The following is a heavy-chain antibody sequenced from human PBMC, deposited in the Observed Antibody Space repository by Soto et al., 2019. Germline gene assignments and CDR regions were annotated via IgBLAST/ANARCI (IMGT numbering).Heavy chain of an antibody. CDR1: GFTFSSSA. CDR3: ARGRARIAVDGMDV. CDR2: ISGSGAGT. J-gene: IGHJ6*02. D-gene: IGHD6-19*01. Sequence: EVQLLESGGGLVQPGGSLRLSCAASGFTFSSSAMSWVRQAPGRGLEWVSAISGSGAGTYYADSVKGRFTISRDNSKNTLYLQMNSLRAEDTAVYYCARGRARIAVDGMDVWGQGTTVTVSS. V-gene: IGHV3-23*01.